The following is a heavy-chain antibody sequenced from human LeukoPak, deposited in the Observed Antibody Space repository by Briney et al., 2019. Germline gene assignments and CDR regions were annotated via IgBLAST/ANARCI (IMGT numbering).Heavy chain of an antibody. D-gene: IGHD2-8*02. Sequence: GSLRLSCAASGFTFSSFAMTWVRQAPGKGLEWVSTVSGSAGRTDYADSVKGRFTISRDNLKNTLYLQMNGLRAEDTAVYYCAKNRGHCVDGVCHNYYYMDVRGRGTTVTVSS. CDR3: AKNRGHCVDGVCHNYYYMDV. CDR1: GFTFSSFA. J-gene: IGHJ6*03. CDR2: VSGSAGRT. V-gene: IGHV3-23*01.